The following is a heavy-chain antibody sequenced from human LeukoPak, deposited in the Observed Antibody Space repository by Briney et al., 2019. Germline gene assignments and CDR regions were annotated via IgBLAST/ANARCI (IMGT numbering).Heavy chain of an antibody. V-gene: IGHV1-8*01. CDR3: ARNPAASGSFEY. D-gene: IGHD3-10*01. Sequence: ASVKVSCKASGYTFTNYDINWVRQATGQGLAWMGWMNPNSGNTGYAQRFQGRVTMTRDTSTGTAYMDLSSLTSEDTAVYYCARNPAASGSFEYWGQGTLVTVSS. CDR2: MNPNSGNT. J-gene: IGHJ4*02. CDR1: GYTFTNYD.